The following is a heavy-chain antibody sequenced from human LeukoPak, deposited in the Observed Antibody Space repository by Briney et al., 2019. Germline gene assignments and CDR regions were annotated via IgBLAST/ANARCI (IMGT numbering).Heavy chain of an antibody. J-gene: IGHJ4*02. CDR2: ISYDGSNK. D-gene: IGHD1-14*01. Sequence: GGSLRLSCAASGFTFSSYWMSWVRQAPGKGLEWVAVISYDGSNKYYADSVKGRFTISRDNSKNTLYLQMNSLRAEDTAVYYCARAPEGVFDYWGQGTLVTVSS. V-gene: IGHV3-30-3*01. CDR3: ARAPEGVFDY. CDR1: GFTFSSYW.